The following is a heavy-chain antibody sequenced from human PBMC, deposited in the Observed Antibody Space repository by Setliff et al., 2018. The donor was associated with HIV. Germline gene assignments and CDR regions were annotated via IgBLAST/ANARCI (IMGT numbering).Heavy chain of an antibody. Sequence: ASVKVSCKASGYIFSVYLMHWVRQAPGQGLEWMGWINPNSGDTKYAQEFEDRVTMTRDTSISTAYLDLSRLTSDDTAVYYCARGAENPHWYYDTWSGPSSGYFQHWGQGTLVTVSS. CDR3: ARGAENPHWYYDTWSGPSSGYFQH. J-gene: IGHJ1*01. V-gene: IGHV1-2*02. CDR1: GYIFSVYL. CDR2: INPNSGDT. D-gene: IGHD3-3*01.